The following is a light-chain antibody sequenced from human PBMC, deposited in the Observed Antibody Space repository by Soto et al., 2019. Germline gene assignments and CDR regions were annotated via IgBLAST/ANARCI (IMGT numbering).Light chain of an antibody. V-gene: IGKV3-20*01. CDR3: QQYGSSPGT. CDR2: GAS. CDR1: QSVSSSS. J-gene: IGKJ1*01. Sequence: EIVLTQSPGTLSLSPGERATLSCRASQSVSSSSLSWYQQKPGQAPRLLIYGASSRATGIPDRFSGSGSGTDFTLTISRLEPEDFAVYYCQQYGSSPGTFGQVTKV.